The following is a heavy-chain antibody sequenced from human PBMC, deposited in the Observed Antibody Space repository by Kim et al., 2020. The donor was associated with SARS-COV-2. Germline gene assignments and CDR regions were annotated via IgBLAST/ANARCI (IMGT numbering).Heavy chain of an antibody. Sequence: GGSLRLSCAASGFTFSDYYMSWIRQAPGKGLEWVSYISSSSSYTNYADSVKGRFTISRDNAKNSLYLQMNSLRAEDTAVYYCARETYYDILTGYRALDYWGQGTLVTVSS. CDR3: ARETYYDILTGYRALDY. CDR1: GFTFSDYY. J-gene: IGHJ4*02. V-gene: IGHV3-11*06. D-gene: IGHD3-9*01. CDR2: ISSSSSYT.